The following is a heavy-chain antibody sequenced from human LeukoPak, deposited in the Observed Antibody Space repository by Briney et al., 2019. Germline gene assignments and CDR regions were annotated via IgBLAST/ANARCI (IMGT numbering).Heavy chain of an antibody. CDR2: IYPGDSDT. V-gene: IGHV5-51*01. CDR3: ARHYYGSGSSPDY. J-gene: IGHJ4*02. CDR1: GYSFTSYW. Sequence: GESLKISCKGSGYSFTSYWIAWVRQMPGKGLEWMGIIYPGDSDTRYSSSFQGQVTVSADKSISTAYLQWSSLKASDTAMYYCARHYYGSGSSPDYWGQGTLVTVSS. D-gene: IGHD3-10*01.